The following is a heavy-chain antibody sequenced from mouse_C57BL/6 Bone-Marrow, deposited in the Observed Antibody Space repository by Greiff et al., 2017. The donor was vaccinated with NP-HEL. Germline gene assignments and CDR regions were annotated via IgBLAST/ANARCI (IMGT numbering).Heavy chain of an antibody. Sequence: VQLQESGAELVRPGTSVKMSCKASGYTFTNYWIGWAKQRPGHGLEWIGDIYPGGGYTNYNEKFKGKATLTADKSSSTAYMQFSSLTSEDSAIYYCARVLITTVVESYWYFDVWGTGTTVTVSS. V-gene: IGHV1-63*01. CDR3: ARVLITTVVESYWYFDV. J-gene: IGHJ1*03. D-gene: IGHD1-1*01. CDR2: IYPGGGYT. CDR1: GYTFTNYW.